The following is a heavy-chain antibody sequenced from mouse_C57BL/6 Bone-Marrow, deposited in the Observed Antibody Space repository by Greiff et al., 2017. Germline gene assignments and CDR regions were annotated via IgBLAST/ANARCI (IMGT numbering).Heavy chain of an antibody. CDR2: ILPGSGST. J-gene: IGHJ3*01. D-gene: IGHD2-4*01. V-gene: IGHV1-9*01. CDR3: ARHAIYYDYGGSAY. Sequence: QVQLQQSGAELMKPGASVKISCKATGYTFSSYWIEWVKQRPGHGLEWIGEILPGSGSTNYNEKFKGKATFTADTSPNTAYMQLSSLTSEDSAVYYCARHAIYYDYGGSAYWGQGTRVTVSA. CDR1: GYTFSSYW.